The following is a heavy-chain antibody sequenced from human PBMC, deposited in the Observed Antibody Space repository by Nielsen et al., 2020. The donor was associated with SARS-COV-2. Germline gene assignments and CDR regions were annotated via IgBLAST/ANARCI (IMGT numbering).Heavy chain of an antibody. CDR3: ARAGYYGSGKFDY. V-gene: IGHV1-2*06. Sequence: ASVKVSCKASGYTFTSYAMNWVRQAPGQGLEWMGRINPNSGGTNYAQKFRGRVTMTRDTSISTAYMELSRLRSDDTAVYYCARAGYYGSGKFDYWGQGTLVTVSS. CDR1: GYTFTSYA. D-gene: IGHD3-10*01. CDR2: INPNSGGT. J-gene: IGHJ4*02.